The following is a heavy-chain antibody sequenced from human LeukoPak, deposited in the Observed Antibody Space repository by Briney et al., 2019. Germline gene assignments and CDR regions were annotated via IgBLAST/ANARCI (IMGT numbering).Heavy chain of an antibody. CDR1: GFTFSNAW. V-gene: IGHV3-7*01. Sequence: GGSLRLSCAASGFTFSNAWMSWVRQAPGKGLEWVVNIKQDGSEKYYVDSVKGRFTISRDNAKNSLYLQMNSLRAEDTAVYYCARDLRAPDILTGYYFPNAFDIWGQGTMATVSS. D-gene: IGHD3-9*01. CDR2: IKQDGSEK. J-gene: IGHJ3*02. CDR3: ARDLRAPDILTGYYFPNAFDI.